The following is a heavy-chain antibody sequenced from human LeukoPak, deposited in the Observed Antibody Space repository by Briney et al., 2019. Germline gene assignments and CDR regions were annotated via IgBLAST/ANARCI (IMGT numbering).Heavy chain of an antibody. V-gene: IGHV3-23*01. CDR1: GFTFSSYA. J-gene: IGHJ3*02. D-gene: IGHD3-9*01. CDR3: AKLGLRYFDRDAFDI. CDR2: ISGSTGST. Sequence: GGSLRLSCAASGFTFSSYAMNWVRQAPGKGLEWVSAISGSTGSTYYADSVKGRFTISRDNSKNTLYLQMNSLRAEDTAVYYCAKLGLRYFDRDAFDIWGQGTMVTVSS.